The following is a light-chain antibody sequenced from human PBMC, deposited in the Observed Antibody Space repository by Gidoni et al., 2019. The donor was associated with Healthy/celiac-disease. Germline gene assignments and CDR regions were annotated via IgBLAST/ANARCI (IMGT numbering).Light chain of an antibody. J-gene: IGKJ2*01. V-gene: IGKV1-39*01. CDR3: QQSYSTPYT. CDR1: QSISSY. Sequence: DIQMTASAASLTASVGDRVTITCRASQSISSYFNWYQQKPGKAHKLLSYAASSLQSGVPSRFSGSGSGKDFILTISRLPPEDFATYYCQQSYSTPYTFGQGTKLEIK. CDR2: AAS.